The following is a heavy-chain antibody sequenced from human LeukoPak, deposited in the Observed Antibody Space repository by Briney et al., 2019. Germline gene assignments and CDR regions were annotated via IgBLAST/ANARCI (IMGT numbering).Heavy chain of an antibody. CDR3: AKVGSGWYGVDY. V-gene: IGHV3-30*02. Sequence: GGSLRLSCAVSGIIFSSYGIHWVRQAPGKGLEWEAFIRYDGTNKYYADSVKGRFTISRDNSKNTLHLQMNSLRAEDTAVYYCAKVGSGWYGVDYWGQGTLVTVSS. CDR2: IRYDGTNK. CDR1: GIIFSSYG. J-gene: IGHJ4*02. D-gene: IGHD6-19*01.